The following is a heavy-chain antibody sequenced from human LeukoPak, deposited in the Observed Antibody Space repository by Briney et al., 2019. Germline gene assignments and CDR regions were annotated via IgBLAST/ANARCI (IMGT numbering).Heavy chain of an antibody. CDR3: ARDGGGSSGWIIYYYYYGMDV. CDR1: EFTFTIYG. D-gene: IGHD6-19*01. Sequence: GGSLRLSCVASEFTFTIYGLHWVRQAPGKGLEWVAGIWYDGSSKYYADSVKGRFTISRDDSKNTLYLQMNSLRAEDTAVYYCARDGGGSSGWIIYYYYYGMDVWGQGTTVTVSS. V-gene: IGHV3-33*01. J-gene: IGHJ6*02. CDR2: IWYDGSSK.